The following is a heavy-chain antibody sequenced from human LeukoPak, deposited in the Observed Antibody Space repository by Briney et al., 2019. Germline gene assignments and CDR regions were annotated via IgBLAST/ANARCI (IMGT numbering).Heavy chain of an antibody. J-gene: IGHJ4*02. V-gene: IGHV3-72*01. CDR1: GFSFSDHY. CDR2: IRNKANSYGT. CDR3: TRVRLGASTRYFDY. Sequence: GGSLRLSCAASGFSFSDHYMDWVRLAPGKGLEWVGRIRNKANSYGTEYAASVKGRVTISRDDSKDSLYLQMNSLRSEDTALYYCTRVRLGASTRYFDYWGQGTLVTVSS. D-gene: IGHD1-26*01.